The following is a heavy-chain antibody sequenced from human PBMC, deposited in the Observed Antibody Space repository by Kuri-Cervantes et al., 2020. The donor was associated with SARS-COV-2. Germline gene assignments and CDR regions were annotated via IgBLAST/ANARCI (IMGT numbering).Heavy chain of an antibody. V-gene: IGHV3-7*01. CDR2: IQEEGNEK. CDR3: ARSKGLGGFWSVSYASLDY. D-gene: IGHD3-3*01. Sequence: GGSLRLSCAASGFTFSSYWMSWVRQAPGKGLEWVANIQEEGNEKYYVDSVKGRFTISRDNARNSLDLLLKSLRVEDTAVYYCARSKGLGGFWSVSYASLDYWGQGTLVTVSS. CDR1: GFTFSSYW. J-gene: IGHJ4*02.